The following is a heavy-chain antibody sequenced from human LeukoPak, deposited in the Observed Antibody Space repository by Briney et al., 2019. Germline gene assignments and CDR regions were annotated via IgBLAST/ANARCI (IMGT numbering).Heavy chain of an antibody. CDR1: SGFISSYY. V-gene: IGHV4-59*01. CDR2: IYYTGST. CDR3: ASYYDFSFDY. J-gene: IGHJ4*02. D-gene: IGHD3-3*01. Sequence: SETLSLTCSVSSGFISSYYWTWIRQSPGKGLEWIGYIYYTGSTSYNPSLQSRVTISVDTSKNQFSLKLSSVTAADTAVYYCASYYDFSFDYWGQGTLVTVSS.